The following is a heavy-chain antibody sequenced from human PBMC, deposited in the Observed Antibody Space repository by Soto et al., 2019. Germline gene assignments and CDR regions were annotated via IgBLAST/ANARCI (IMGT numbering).Heavy chain of an antibody. D-gene: IGHD3-22*01. J-gene: IGHJ5*02. CDR3: ARRHYYDSSGYPWFDP. Sequence: SETLSLTCTVSGGSISSYYWSWIRQPPGKGLEWIGYIYYSGSTNYNPSLKSRVTISVDTSKNQFSLKLSSVTAADTAVYYCARRHYYDSSGYPWFDPWGQGTRVTVSS. CDR1: GGSISSYY. V-gene: IGHV4-59*08. CDR2: IYYSGST.